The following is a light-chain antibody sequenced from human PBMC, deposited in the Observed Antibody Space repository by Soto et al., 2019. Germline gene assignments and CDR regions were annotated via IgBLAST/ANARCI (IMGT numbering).Light chain of an antibody. V-gene: IGKV1-27*01. CDR1: QGIRNY. CDR2: DAS. J-gene: IGKJ3*01. Sequence: DIQMTQSPSSLSASVGDRVTITCRASQGIRNYLAWYQQKTGKVPKLLIYDASTLQSGIPSRFSGSGSGTDFTLTISSLQPEDVATYYCQKYNSGPFTFGPGTKVDIK. CDR3: QKYNSGPFT.